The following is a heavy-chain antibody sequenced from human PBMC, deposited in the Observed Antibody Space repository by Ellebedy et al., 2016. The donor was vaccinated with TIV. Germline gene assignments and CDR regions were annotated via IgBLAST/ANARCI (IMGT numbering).Heavy chain of an antibody. V-gene: IGHV3-7*01. D-gene: IGHD2-21*01. Sequence: GESLKISXAASGFTFSTYWMHWVRQPPGKGLEWVANIKQDGSVKYYVDSAKGRFTISRDNAKNSLYLQMNTLRPEDTAVYYCAREVGGGGAYWGQGTLVTVSS. CDR2: IKQDGSVK. CDR1: GFTFSTYW. CDR3: AREVGGGGAY. J-gene: IGHJ4*02.